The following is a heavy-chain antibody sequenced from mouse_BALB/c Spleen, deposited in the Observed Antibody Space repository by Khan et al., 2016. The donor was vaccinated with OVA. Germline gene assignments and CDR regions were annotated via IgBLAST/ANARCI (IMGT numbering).Heavy chain of an antibody. D-gene: IGHD2-14*01. Sequence: QVQLQQPGAELVRPGSSVKISCKASGYAFGNYWMNWVKQRPGQGLEWIGQIYPGDGDTSFNGKFRGKATLTADKSSSTAYMQLSSLTSEDSAVYFCARSGYDYLAYWGQGTLVTGSA. J-gene: IGHJ3*01. CDR2: IYPGDGDT. V-gene: IGHV1-80*01. CDR3: ARSGYDYLAY. CDR1: GYAFGNYW.